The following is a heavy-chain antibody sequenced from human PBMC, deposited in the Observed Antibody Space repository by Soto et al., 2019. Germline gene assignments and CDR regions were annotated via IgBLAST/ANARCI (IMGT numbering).Heavy chain of an antibody. Sequence: GGSLRLSCAASGFTFSSYAMHWVRQAPGKGLEWVAVISYDGSNEYYADSVKGRFTISRDNSKNTLFLQMNSLSAEDTAVYYCARVDTVMVTRYYFDSWGQGTLVTVSS. CDR3: ARVDTVMVTRYYFDS. V-gene: IGHV3-30-3*01. CDR1: GFTFSSYA. D-gene: IGHD5-18*01. J-gene: IGHJ4*02. CDR2: ISYDGSNE.